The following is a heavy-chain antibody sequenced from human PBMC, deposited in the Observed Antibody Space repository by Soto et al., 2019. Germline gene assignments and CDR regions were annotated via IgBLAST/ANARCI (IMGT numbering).Heavy chain of an antibody. D-gene: IGHD2-15*01. CDR2: ISGSGGST. V-gene: IGHV3-23*01. J-gene: IGHJ4*02. CDR3: AKGGRKGY. Sequence: EVQLLESGGGLVQPGGSLRLSCAASGFTFSSYAMSWVRQAPGKGLEWVSAISGSGGSTYYADSVKGRFTISRDNSKNSMYLKMNRLRAEDTAVYYCAKGGRKGYWGQGTLVTVSS. CDR1: GFTFSSYA.